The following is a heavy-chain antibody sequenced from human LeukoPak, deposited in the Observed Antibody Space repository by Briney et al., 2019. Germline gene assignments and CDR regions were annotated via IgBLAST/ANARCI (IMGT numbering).Heavy chain of an antibody. CDR2: IYPGDSHT. D-gene: IGHD3-22*01. J-gene: IGHJ3*02. CDR1: GYSFTNYW. V-gene: IGHV5-51*01. Sequence: PGESLKISCKGSGYSFTNYWIGWVRQMPGKGLEWMGIIYPGDSHTKYSPSFQGQVTISADKSINTAYLQWSSLKASDTAMYYCARRGYYSYDAFDIWGQGTMVTVSS. CDR3: ARRGYYSYDAFDI.